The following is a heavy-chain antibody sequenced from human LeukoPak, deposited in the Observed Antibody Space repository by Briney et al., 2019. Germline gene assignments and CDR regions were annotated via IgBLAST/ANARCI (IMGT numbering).Heavy chain of an antibody. D-gene: IGHD4-17*01. J-gene: IGHJ6*02. V-gene: IGHV5-51*01. CDR3: ASSRWTTVINYYYYGMDV. CDR1: GYSFTSYW. Sequence: GESLKISCKGSGYSFTSYWIGWVRQMPGKGLEWMGIIYPGDSDTRYSPSFQGQVTTSADKSISTAYLQWSSLKASDTAMYYCASSRWTTVINYYYYGMDVWGQGTTVTVSS. CDR2: IYPGDSDT.